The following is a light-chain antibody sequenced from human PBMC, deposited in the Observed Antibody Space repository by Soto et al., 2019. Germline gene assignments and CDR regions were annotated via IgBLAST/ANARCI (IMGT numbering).Light chain of an antibody. CDR3: QQSYSTPLLT. CDR1: QSISSY. Sequence: SLSASVGDRVTITCRASQSISSYLNWYQQKPGKAPKLLIYAASSLQSGVPSRFSGSGSGTDFTLTISSLQPEDFATYYCQQSYSTPLLTLGGGTKVDIK. CDR2: AAS. V-gene: IGKV1-39*01. J-gene: IGKJ4*01.